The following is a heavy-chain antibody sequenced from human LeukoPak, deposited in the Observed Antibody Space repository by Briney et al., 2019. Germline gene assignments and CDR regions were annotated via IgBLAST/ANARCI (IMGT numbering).Heavy chain of an antibody. Sequence: ASVKASCKASGYTFTSNYIHWVRQAPGQGLEWMGMIYPRDGSTSYAQKFQGRVTITRDTSASTAYMELSSLRSEDTAVYYCAREGIVASFDYWGQGTLVTVSS. CDR1: GYTFTSNY. D-gene: IGHD5-12*01. V-gene: IGHV1-46*01. CDR2: IYPRDGST. CDR3: AREGIVASFDY. J-gene: IGHJ4*02.